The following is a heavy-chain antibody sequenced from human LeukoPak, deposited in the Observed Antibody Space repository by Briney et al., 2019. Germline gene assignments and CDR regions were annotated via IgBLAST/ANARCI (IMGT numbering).Heavy chain of an antibody. CDR1: GFTFSSYS. V-gene: IGHV3-48*04. D-gene: IGHD6-19*01. CDR3: ARNPYSSDWTYYYYYMDV. Sequence: PGGSLRLSCAASGFTFSSYSMNWVRQAPGKGLEWVSYISSSSSTIYYADSVKGRFTISRDNAKNSLYLQMNSLRAEDTAVYYCARNPYSSDWTYYYYYMDVWGKGTTVTVSS. J-gene: IGHJ6*03. CDR2: ISSSSSTI.